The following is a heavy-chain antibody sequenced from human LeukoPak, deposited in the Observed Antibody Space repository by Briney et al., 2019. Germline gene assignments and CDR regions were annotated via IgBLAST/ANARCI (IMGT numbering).Heavy chain of an antibody. CDR2: ISSSSSYI. Sequence: GGSLRLSCAASGFTFSSYSMNWVRQAPGKGLEWVSSISSSSSYIYYADSVKGRFTISRDNAKNSLYMQMNSLTAEDMAVYYCARTPPIYGDQAYFDYWGQGTLVTVSS. D-gene: IGHD4-17*01. CDR1: GFTFSSYS. CDR3: ARTPPIYGDQAYFDY. V-gene: IGHV3-21*01. J-gene: IGHJ4*02.